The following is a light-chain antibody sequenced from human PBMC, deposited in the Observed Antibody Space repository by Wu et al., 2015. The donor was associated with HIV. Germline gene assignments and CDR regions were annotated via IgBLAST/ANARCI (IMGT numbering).Light chain of an antibody. CDR3: QQFYNYPRT. Sequence: FSASTGDNVTITCRASQNIHDYLAWXKQRPGQGPQLLISGASTLETGVPFRFSGSGSGTLFTLTISCLQSEDFAIYYCQQFYNYPRTFGPGTKVEIK. V-gene: IGKV1-8*01. CDR1: QNIHDY. J-gene: IGKJ2*01. CDR2: GAS.